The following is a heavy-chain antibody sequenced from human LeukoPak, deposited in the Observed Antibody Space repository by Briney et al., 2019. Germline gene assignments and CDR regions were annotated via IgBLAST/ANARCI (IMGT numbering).Heavy chain of an antibody. V-gene: IGHV3-7*03. CDR2: INPDGSEK. J-gene: IGHJ4*02. CDR3: ARDRAYSAFDY. Sequence: PGGSLRLSCAVSGFTFRTSWTTWVRQAPGRGLERVAIINPDGSEKYYLESLKGRITISRDNAENSVHLQMNSLKAEDTAIYYCARDRAYSAFDYWGQGTLVTVSS. CDR1: GFTFRTSW. D-gene: IGHD1-26*01.